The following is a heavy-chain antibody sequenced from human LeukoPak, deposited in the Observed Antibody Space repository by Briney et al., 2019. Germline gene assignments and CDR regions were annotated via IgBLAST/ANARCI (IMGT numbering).Heavy chain of an antibody. J-gene: IGHJ6*03. Sequence: HTGGSLRLSCAASGFTFSSYAMSWVRQAPGKGLEWVSAISGSGGSTYYADSVKGRFTISRDNSKNTLYLQMNSLRAEDTAVYYCAKFPPDSSSYYYYYMDVWGKGTTVTVSS. CDR1: GFTFSSYA. V-gene: IGHV3-23*01. CDR3: AKFPPDSSSYYYYYMDV. CDR2: ISGSGGST. D-gene: IGHD6-6*01.